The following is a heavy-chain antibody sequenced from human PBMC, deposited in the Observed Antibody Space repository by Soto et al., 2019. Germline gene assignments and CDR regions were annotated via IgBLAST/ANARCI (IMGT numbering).Heavy chain of an antibody. D-gene: IGHD3-3*01. Sequence: LRLSCAASGFTFSTYWMHWVRQAPGKGLVWVSRINRDGTGTTYAESVKGRFTISRDNTKNTLYLQMNSLRVEDTAVYYCGPLGNFGVVMGHWGQGTLVTVSS. CDR3: GPLGNFGVVMGH. J-gene: IGHJ4*02. CDR1: GFTFSTYW. CDR2: INRDGTGT. V-gene: IGHV3-74*03.